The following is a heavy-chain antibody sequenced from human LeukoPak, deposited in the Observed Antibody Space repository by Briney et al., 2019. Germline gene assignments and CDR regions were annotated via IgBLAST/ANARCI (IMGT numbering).Heavy chain of an antibody. D-gene: IGHD2-21*01. Sequence: SETLSLTCTVSGGSISSGDYYWSWIRQPPGKGLEWIGYIYYSGSTYYNPSLKSRVTISVDTSKNQFSLKLSSVTAADTAVYYCARDWAYCGGDCSSGGWFDPWGQGTLVTVSS. CDR1: GGSISSGDYY. CDR2: IYYSGST. CDR3: ARDWAYCGGDCSSGGWFDP. J-gene: IGHJ5*02. V-gene: IGHV4-30-4*08.